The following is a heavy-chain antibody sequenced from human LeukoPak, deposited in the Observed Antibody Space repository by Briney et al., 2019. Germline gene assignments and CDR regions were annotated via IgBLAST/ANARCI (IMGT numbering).Heavy chain of an antibody. CDR1: GFSLGDIA. CDR2: IRSKAYGGTT. V-gene: IGHV3-49*03. Sequence: GGSLRLSCTASGFSLGDIAMSWFRQAPGKGLGRVGFIRSKAYGGTTEYAASVKGRVTISRDDSKSIAYLQMNSLRTEDTAVYYCTRAYTQLGFDSWGQGTLVTVSS. J-gene: IGHJ5*01. CDR3: TRAYTQLGFDS. D-gene: IGHD2-2*01.